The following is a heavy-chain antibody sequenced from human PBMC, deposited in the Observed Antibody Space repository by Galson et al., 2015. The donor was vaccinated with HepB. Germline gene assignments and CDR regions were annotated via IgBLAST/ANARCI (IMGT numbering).Heavy chain of an antibody. Sequence: SLRLSCAASGFTFSSYAMHWVRQAPGKGLEWVAVISYDGSNKYYADSVKGRFTISRDNSKNTPYLQMNSLRAEDTAVYYCARPSSGWYPADYWGQGTLVTVSS. J-gene: IGHJ4*02. V-gene: IGHV3-30-3*01. CDR3: ARPSSGWYPADY. CDR1: GFTFSSYA. D-gene: IGHD6-19*01. CDR2: ISYDGSNK.